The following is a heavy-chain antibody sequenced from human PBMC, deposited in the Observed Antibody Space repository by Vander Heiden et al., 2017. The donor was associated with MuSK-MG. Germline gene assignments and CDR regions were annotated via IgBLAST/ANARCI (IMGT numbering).Heavy chain of an antibody. J-gene: IGHJ6*02. CDR1: GFTFSSYS. CDR3: ARGTRGAAAYYKYGMDG. Sequence: EVKLVESGGGLVQSGGSLRLSCGASGFTFSSYSMNWVRQAPGKGLEWLSYISTMSGATYYADSAKGRFTVSRDDAKNSLDVQSNSLRVEDTAVYYCARGTRGAAAYYKYGMDGGGQGTTVT. D-gene: IGHD3-10*01. CDR2: ISTMSGAT. V-gene: IGHV3-48*04.